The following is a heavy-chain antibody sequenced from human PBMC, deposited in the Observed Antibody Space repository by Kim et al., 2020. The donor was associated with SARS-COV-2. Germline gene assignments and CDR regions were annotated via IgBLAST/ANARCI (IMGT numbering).Heavy chain of an antibody. D-gene: IGHD6-19*01. CDR3: ARDGPWLVPY. J-gene: IGHJ4*02. Sequence: GGSLRLSCAASGFTFSNYGMHWVRQAPGKGLLWVSRINSDGSSTSYADSVKGRFTISRDNAKNTLYLQMNSLRAEDTAVYYCARDGPWLVPYWGQGTLVTVSS. CDR1: GFTFSNYG. V-gene: IGHV3-74*01. CDR2: INSDGSST.